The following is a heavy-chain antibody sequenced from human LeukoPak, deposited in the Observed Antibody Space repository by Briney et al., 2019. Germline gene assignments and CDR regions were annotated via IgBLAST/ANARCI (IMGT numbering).Heavy chain of an antibody. CDR1: GFTFVDYA. D-gene: IGHD3-22*01. CDR3: VNDVGYNYYDISGLDY. Sequence: GGSLRLSCAASGFTFVDYAMHWVRQAPGKGLEWVSGVSWNSDDIDYADSVKGRFIISRDNAKNSLYLQMNSLRTEGMALYYCVNDVGYNYYDISGLDYWGQGTLVTVSS. J-gene: IGHJ4*02. V-gene: IGHV3-9*03. CDR2: VSWNSDDI.